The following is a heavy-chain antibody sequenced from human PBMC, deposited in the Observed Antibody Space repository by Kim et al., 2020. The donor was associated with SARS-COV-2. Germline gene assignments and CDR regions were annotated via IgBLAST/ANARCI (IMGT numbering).Heavy chain of an antibody. CDR3: AKDQMTVAGSSFDY. CDR2: IWYDGSNK. CDR1: GFTFSSYG. Sequence: GGSLRLSCAASGFTFSSYGMHWVRQAPGKGLEWVAVIWYDGSNKYYADSVKGRFTISRDNSKNTLYLQMNSLRAEDTAVYYCAKDQMTVAGSSFDYWGQGTLVTVSS. V-gene: IGHV3-33*06. D-gene: IGHD6-19*01. J-gene: IGHJ4*02.